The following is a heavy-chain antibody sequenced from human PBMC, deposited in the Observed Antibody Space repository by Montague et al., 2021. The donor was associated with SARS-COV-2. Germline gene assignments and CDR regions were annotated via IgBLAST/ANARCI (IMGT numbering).Heavy chain of an antibody. CDR1: GGSIRGSIYH. CDR2: FHHGVGS. CDR3: AKEREVVRAASTLVAFDL. J-gene: IGHJ3*01. V-gene: IGHV4-39*02. Sequence: SETLSLTCTVSGGSIRGSIYHWDCIRQSPGKGLEGVVSFHHGVGSYSNSSLKTRVHIVVDTAQNKSSLRLSSVTAADTAMYYCAKEREVVRAASTLVAFDLWGQGTMVTVSS. D-gene: IGHD2-2*01.